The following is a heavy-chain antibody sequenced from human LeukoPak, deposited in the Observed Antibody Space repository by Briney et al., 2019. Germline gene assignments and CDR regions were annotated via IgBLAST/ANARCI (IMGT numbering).Heavy chain of an antibody. CDR3: AREHSHHLPYTLDY. CDR2: IKQDGSEK. D-gene: IGHD1-14*01. V-gene: IGHV3-7*01. J-gene: IGHJ4*02. Sequence: GGYLRLSCAGSGFIFSNYWMTWVRQAPGKGLEGVANIKQDGSEKYSVDSVKGRFTISRDNAKNSLYLQMHSLRPEDTAVYYRAREHSHHLPYTLDYWGQGTLVTVSS. CDR1: GFIFSNYW.